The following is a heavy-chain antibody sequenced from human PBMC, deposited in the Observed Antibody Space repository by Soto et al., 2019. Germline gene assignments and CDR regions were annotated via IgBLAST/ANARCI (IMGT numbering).Heavy chain of an antibody. CDR2: ISGSGGST. V-gene: IGHV3-23*01. D-gene: IGHD3-10*01. J-gene: IGHJ5*02. Sequence: EVQLLESGGGLVQPGGSLRLSCAASGFTFSSYAMSWVRQAPGKGLEWVSAISGSGGSTYYADSVKGRFTISRDNSKYTLYLQMNSLRAEDTAVYYCAKDCRDSYGSGSYYLWGQGTLFTVSS. CDR3: AKDCRDSYGSGSYYL. CDR1: GFTFSSYA.